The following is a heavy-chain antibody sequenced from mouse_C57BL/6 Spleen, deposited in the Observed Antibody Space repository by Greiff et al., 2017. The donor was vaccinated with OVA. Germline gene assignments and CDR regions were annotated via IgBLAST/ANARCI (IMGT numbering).Heavy chain of an antibody. CDR2: IYPGDGDT. J-gene: IGHJ4*01. V-gene: IGHV1-82*01. CDR3: ARRYGYAMDY. CDR1: GYAFSSSW. Sequence: QVQLQQSGPELVKPGASVKISCKASGYAFSSSWMNWVKQRPGKGLEWIGRIYPGDGDTNYNGKFKGKATLTADKSSSTAYMQLRSLTSEDSAVYVCARRYGYAMDYWGQGTSVTVAS. D-gene: IGHD1-1*02.